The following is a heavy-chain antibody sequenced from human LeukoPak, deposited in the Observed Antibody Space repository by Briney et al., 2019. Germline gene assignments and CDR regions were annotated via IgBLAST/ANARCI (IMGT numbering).Heavy chain of an antibody. CDR3: AGHLRRAGTRGY. J-gene: IGHJ4*02. CDR1: GGSISSSSYY. Sequence: SETLSLTCTVSGGSISSSSYYWGWIRQPPGKGLEWIGSIYYSGSTYYNPSLKSRVTISVDTSKNQFSLKLSSMTAADTAVYYCAGHLRRAGTRGYWGQGTLVTVSS. V-gene: IGHV4-39*01. D-gene: IGHD6-13*01. CDR2: IYYSGST.